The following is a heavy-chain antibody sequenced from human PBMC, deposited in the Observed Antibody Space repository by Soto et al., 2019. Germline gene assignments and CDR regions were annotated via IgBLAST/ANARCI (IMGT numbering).Heavy chain of an antibody. Sequence: SVKVSCKASGGTFSSYAISWVRQAPGQGLEWMGGIIPIFGTANYAQKFQGRVTITADESTSTAYMELSSLRSEDTAVYYCARADHRDYDFWSGYYSVDVEYWG. V-gene: IGHV1-69*13. J-gene: IGHJ4*01. CDR2: IIPIFGTA. CDR3: ARADHRDYDFWSGYYSVDVEY. D-gene: IGHD3-3*01. CDR1: GGTFSSYA.